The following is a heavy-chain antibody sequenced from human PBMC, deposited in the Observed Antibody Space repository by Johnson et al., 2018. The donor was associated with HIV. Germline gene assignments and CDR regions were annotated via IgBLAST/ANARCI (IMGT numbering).Heavy chain of an antibody. V-gene: IGHV3-66*01. Sequence: VQLVESGGGLVQPGGSLRLSCAASGFTVSSNYIMNWVRQAPGKGLEWVSGLIDNTASATYYADSVQGRFTISRDNSKNTLYLQMNSLKTEDTAVYYCTTDLYSTDIWGQGTMVTVSS. CDR3: TTDLYSTDI. D-gene: IGHD6-13*01. CDR2: LIDNTASAT. J-gene: IGHJ3*02. CDR1: GFTVSSNYI.